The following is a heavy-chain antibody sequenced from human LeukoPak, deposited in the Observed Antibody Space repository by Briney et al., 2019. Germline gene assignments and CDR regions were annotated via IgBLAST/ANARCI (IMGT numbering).Heavy chain of an antibody. J-gene: IGHJ5*02. CDR1: GYTFTRYD. V-gene: IGHV1-8*02. CDR3: ARGSRMVRGVINYWFDP. D-gene: IGHD3-10*01. CDR2: MNPNSGNT. Sequence: ASVKVSCKASGYTFTRYDINWVRQATGQGLEWMGWMNPNSGNTGYAQKFQGRVTMTRNTSISTAYMELSSLRSEYTAVYYCARGSRMVRGVINYWFDPWGQGTLVTVSS.